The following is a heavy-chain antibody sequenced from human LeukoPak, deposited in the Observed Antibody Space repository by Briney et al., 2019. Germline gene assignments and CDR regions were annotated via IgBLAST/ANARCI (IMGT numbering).Heavy chain of an antibody. CDR2: IRGEAYGGTT. CDR3: SRDSSGYSYYFDY. Sequence: GSLRLSCTASGFIFGDYGMSWFRQAPGKGLEWVGFIRGEAYGGTTEYAASVKGRFTISRDDSKSIAYLQMNSLKTEDTAVYYCSRDSSGYSYYFDYWGQGTLVTVSS. V-gene: IGHV3-49*03. D-gene: IGHD3-22*01. J-gene: IGHJ4*02. CDR1: GFIFGDYG.